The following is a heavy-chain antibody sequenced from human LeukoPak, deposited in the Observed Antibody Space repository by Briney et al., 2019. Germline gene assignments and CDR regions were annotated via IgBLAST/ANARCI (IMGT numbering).Heavy chain of an antibody. CDR1: GGSFSGYY. V-gene: IGHV4-34*01. CDR3: AREVTGGMATTRELDY. CDR2: INHSGST. J-gene: IGHJ4*02. Sequence: SETLSLTCAVYGGSFSGYYWSWIRQPPGKGLEWIGEINHSGSTNYNPSLKSRVTISVDTSKNQFSLKLSSVTAADTAVHYCAREVTGGMATTRELDYWGQGTLVTVSS. D-gene: IGHD5-12*01.